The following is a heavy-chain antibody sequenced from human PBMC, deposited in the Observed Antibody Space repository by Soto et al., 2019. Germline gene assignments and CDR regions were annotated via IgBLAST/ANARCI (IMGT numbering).Heavy chain of an antibody. D-gene: IGHD3-10*01. CDR3: ASEGLHGSGSQVDY. J-gene: IGHJ4*02. CDR1: GGSISSGGYY. Sequence: QVQLQESGPGLVKPSQTLSLTCTVSGGSISSGGYYWSWIRQHPGKGLEWIGYIYYSGSTYYNPSLKSRVTIAVDTSKNPFSLKLSSVTAADTAVYYCASEGLHGSGSQVDYWGQGTLVTVSS. V-gene: IGHV4-31*03. CDR2: IYYSGST.